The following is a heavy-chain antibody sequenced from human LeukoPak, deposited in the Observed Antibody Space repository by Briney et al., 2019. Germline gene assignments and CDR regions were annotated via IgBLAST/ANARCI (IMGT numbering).Heavy chain of an antibody. D-gene: IGHD3-10*01. J-gene: IGHJ4*02. CDR2: LYNTGST. Sequence: ASGTLSLTCTVSGGSISSYYWSWIRQPPGKGLEWIGYLYNTGSTNYNPSLKSRVTISVGTSKNQFSLKVTSVTAADTAVYFCARIWFGLRRLYYFDYWGQGTLVTVSS. CDR1: GGSISSYY. CDR3: ARIWFGLRRLYYFDY. V-gene: IGHV4-59*01.